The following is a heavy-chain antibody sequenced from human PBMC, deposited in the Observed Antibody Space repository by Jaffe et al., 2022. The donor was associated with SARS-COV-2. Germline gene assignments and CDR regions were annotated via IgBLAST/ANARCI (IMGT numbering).Heavy chain of an antibody. Sequence: QVQLVESGGGVVQPGRSLRLSCAASGFTFSSYGMHWVRQAPGKGLEWVAVISYDGSNKYYADSVKGRFTISRDNSKNTLYLQMNSLRAEDTAVYYCAKDWHSSSWWGPQIDYWGQGTLVTVSS. V-gene: IGHV3-30*18. CDR1: GFTFSSYG. CDR2: ISYDGSNK. D-gene: IGHD6-13*01. J-gene: IGHJ4*02. CDR3: AKDWHSSSWWGPQIDY.